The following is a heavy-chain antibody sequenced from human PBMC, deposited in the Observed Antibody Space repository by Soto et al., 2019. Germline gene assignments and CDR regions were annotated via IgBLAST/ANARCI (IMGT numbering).Heavy chain of an antibody. Sequence: QEQLVQSGAEVKKPGSSVKVSCKSSGGTFSSYAINWVRQAPGQGLEWMGGIIPIFGTANYAQNFQDRVTITADVSTNTAYMELSSLRSADTAMYYCARENRYFFYGMDVWGQGTTVTVS. CDR3: ARENRYFFYGMDV. CDR2: IIPIFGTA. J-gene: IGHJ6*02. V-gene: IGHV1-69*01. CDR1: GGTFSSYA.